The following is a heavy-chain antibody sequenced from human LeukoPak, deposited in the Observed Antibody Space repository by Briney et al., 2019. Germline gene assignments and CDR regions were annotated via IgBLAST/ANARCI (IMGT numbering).Heavy chain of an antibody. CDR3: ARSGWNNGKAYFQA. CDR2: VSFGGIT. Sequence: PSETLSLTCSVSGGSITNYYWSWIRQPPGKGLEWIGYVSFGGITKYHPSLKSRDAISIDSWETHVSLRLTSVTAADTAVYYCARSGWNNGKAYFQAWGQGSLVIVS. V-gene: IGHV4-59*01. J-gene: IGHJ1*01. CDR1: GGSITNYY. D-gene: IGHD2-21*01.